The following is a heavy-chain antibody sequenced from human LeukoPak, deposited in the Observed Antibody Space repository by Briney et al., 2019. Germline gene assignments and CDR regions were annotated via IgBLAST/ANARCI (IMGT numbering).Heavy chain of an antibody. CDR1: GFTFSNHW. CDR2: IDAGGSST. D-gene: IGHD3-22*01. J-gene: IGHJ4*02. CDR3: ARAAYDSNGYLTL. V-gene: IGHV3-74*01. Sequence: GGSLRLSCAASGFTFSNHWMHWVRQVPGKGLVWVSRIDAGGSSTSYADSVKGRFTISRDNSKNSLSLQMNSLRVEDTAIYFCARAAYDSNGYLTLWGQGTLVTVSS.